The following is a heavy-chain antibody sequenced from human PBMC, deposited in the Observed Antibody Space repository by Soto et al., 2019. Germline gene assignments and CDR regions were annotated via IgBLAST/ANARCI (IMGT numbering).Heavy chain of an antibody. CDR3: AKDRGYSGYDSLDY. CDR2: ISYDGSNK. D-gene: IGHD5-12*01. V-gene: IGHV3-30*18. J-gene: IGHJ4*02. CDR1: GFTFSSYA. Sequence: GGSLRLSCAASGFTFSSYAMHWVRQAPGKGLEWVALISYDGSNKNYGDSVKGRFTISRDNSKNTLYLQMNSLRAEDTAVYYCAKDRGYSGYDSLDYWGQGNLVTVSS.